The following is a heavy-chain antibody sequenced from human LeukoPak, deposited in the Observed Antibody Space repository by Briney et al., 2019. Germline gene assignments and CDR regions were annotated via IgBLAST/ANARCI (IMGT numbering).Heavy chain of an antibody. CDR1: GLIFSSYW. V-gene: IGHV3-7*01. Sequence: GGSLRLSCAASGLIFSSYWMSWVRQAPGKGLEWVANIKQDGSEKYYVDSVKGRFTISRDNAKNSLYLQMNSLRAEDTAVYYCASHDYGDYVVYWGQGTLVTVSS. CDR2: IKQDGSEK. D-gene: IGHD4-17*01. J-gene: IGHJ4*02. CDR3: ASHDYGDYVVY.